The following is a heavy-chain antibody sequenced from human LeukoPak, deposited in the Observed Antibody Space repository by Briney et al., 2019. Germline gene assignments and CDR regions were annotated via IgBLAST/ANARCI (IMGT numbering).Heavy chain of an antibody. J-gene: IGHJ4*02. CDR1: GFTFSSYW. V-gene: IGHV3-74*01. CDR2: INSDGSST. D-gene: IGHD5-24*01. CDR3: TKDIRRWLQLPGDY. Sequence: GGSLRLSCAASGFTFSSYWMHWVRQAPGKGLVWVSRINSDGSSTSYADSVKGRFTISRDNAKNSLYLQMNSLRAEDTALYYCTKDIRRWLQLPGDYWGQGTLVTVSS.